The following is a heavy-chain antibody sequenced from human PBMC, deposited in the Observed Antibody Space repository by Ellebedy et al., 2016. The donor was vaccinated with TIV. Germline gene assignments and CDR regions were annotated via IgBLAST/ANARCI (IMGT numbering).Heavy chain of an antibody. V-gene: IGHV3-74*01. CDR2: INPDGRST. J-gene: IGHJ6*02. D-gene: IGHD3-9*01. CDR1: GFSLSSYW. Sequence: GGSLRLSCVASGFSLSSYWMHWVRQVPGKGLEWVSRINPDGRSTRYADSVKGRFTFSRDNARNTLYLQMNNLRAEDTAVYYCVRDSYDNILTGYYYGMDVWGQGTTVSVSS. CDR3: VRDSYDNILTGYYYGMDV.